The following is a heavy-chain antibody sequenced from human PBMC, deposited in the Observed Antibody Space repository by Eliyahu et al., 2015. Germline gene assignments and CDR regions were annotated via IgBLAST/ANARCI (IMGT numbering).Heavy chain of an antibody. CDR2: IFSNAEN. CDR3: ARIYYYDTGGFSHAFDI. J-gene: IGHJ3*02. CDR1: GFSLSXARMG. D-gene: IGHD3-22*01. Sequence: QVTLKESGPVLVKPTETLTLTCTVSGFSLSXARMGVSWIRQPPGKALEWLAHIFSNAENSYSPSLKSRLTISKDTSKSQVVLTMTNMDPVDTATYYCARIYYYDTGGFSHAFDIWGQGTMVTVSS. V-gene: IGHV2-26*01.